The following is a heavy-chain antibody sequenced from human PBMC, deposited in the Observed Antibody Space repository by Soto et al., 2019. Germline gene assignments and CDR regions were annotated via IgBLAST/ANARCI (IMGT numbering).Heavy chain of an antibody. V-gene: IGHV4-31*03. D-gene: IGHD3-16*01. CDR2: IYYSGST. Sequence: QVQLQESGPGLVKPSQTLSLTCTVSGGSISSGGYYWSWIRQHPGKGLEWIGYIYYSGSTYYNPSLKSRVTISVDTSKNQFSLKLSSVTAADTAVYYCARGLWDLGDGDQRGDYFDYWGQGTLVTVSS. J-gene: IGHJ4*02. CDR1: GGSISSGGYY. CDR3: ARGLWDLGDGDQRGDYFDY.